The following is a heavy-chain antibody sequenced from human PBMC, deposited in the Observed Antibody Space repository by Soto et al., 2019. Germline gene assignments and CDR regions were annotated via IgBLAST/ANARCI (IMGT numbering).Heavy chain of an antibody. CDR3: AKTPYSSGWYENYFDY. D-gene: IGHD6-19*01. CDR2: ISGSGGST. CDR1: GFTFSSYA. J-gene: IGHJ4*02. Sequence: PGGSLRLSCAASGFTFSSYAMSWVRQAPGKGLEWVSAISGSGGSTYYADSVKGRFTISRDNSKNTLYLQMNSLRAEDTAVYYCAKTPYSSGWYENYFDYWGQGTLVTVSS. V-gene: IGHV3-23*01.